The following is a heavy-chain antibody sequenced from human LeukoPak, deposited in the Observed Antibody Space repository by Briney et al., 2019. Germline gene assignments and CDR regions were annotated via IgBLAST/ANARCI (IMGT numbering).Heavy chain of an antibody. CDR1: GFTFSSYW. CDR3: ARVPGIAAAAVDY. CDR2: IKQDGSEK. V-gene: IGHV3-7*01. D-gene: IGHD6-13*01. J-gene: IGHJ4*02. Sequence: GGSLRLSCAASGFTFSSYWMSWVRQAPGKGLEWVANIKQDGSEKYYVDSVKGRFTISRVNAKNSLYLQMNSLRAEGTAVYYCARVPGIAAAAVDYWGQGTLVTVSS.